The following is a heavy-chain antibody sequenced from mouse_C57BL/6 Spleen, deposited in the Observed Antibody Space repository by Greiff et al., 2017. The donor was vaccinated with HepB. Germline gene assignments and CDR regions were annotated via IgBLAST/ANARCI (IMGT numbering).Heavy chain of an antibody. D-gene: IGHD1-1*01. CDR2: IDPETGGT. CDR1: GYTFTDYE. CDR3: TRRGDYYGSSRAMDY. Sequence: VQLQQSGAELVRPGASVTLSCKASGYTFTDYEMHWVKQTPVHGLEWIGAIDPETGGTAYNQKFKGKAILTADKSSSTAYMELRSLTSEDSAVYYCTRRGDYYGSSRAMDYWGQGTSVTVSS. V-gene: IGHV1-15*01. J-gene: IGHJ4*01.